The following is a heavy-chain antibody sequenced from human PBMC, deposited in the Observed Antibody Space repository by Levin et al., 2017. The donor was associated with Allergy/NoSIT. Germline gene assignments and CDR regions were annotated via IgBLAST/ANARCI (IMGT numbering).Heavy chain of an antibody. V-gene: IGHV4-59*08. CDR1: RGSVLTYY. CDR2: IYHSGST. CDR3: ARHEAPYGGYFYYFGMDV. Sequence: SQTLSLPCTVSRGSVLTYYWSWLRHPPGKGLEWIGYIYHSGSTNYNPSLKSRVTISVDTSKNQLSLKLTSVTAADTAVYYCARHEAPYGGYFYYFGMDVWGQGTTVTVSS. J-gene: IGHJ6*02. D-gene: IGHD4-23*01.